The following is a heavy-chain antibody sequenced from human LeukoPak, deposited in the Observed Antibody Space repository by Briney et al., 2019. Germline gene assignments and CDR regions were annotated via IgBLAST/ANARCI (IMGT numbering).Heavy chain of an antibody. CDR2: ISWNSGSI. Sequence: RSGGSLRLSCAASGFTFDDYAMPWVRQAPGKGLEWVSGISWNSGSIGYADSVKGRFTISRDNAKNSLYLQMNSLRAEDTALYYCAKGARYGYMDVWGKGTTVTVSS. CDR3: AKGARYGYMDV. CDR1: GFTFDDYA. J-gene: IGHJ6*03. V-gene: IGHV3-9*01. D-gene: IGHD3-10*01.